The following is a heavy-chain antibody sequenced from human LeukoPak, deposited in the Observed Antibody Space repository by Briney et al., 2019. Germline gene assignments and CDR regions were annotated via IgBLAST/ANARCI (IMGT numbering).Heavy chain of an antibody. D-gene: IGHD3-3*01. CDR1: GFTFSSYS. J-gene: IGHJ6*03. V-gene: IGHV3-21*01. CDR3: ARSGGDFWSGYPFSHYYYMDV. CDR2: ISSSGSYI. Sequence: GGSLRLSCAASGFTFSSYSMNWVRQAPGKGLEWVSSISSSGSYIYYADSVKGRFTISRDNAKNSLYLQMNSLRAEDTAVYYCARSGGDFWSGYPFSHYYYMDVWGKGTTVTVSS.